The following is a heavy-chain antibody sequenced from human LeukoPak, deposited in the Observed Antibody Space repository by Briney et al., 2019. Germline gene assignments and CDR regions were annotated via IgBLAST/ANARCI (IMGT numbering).Heavy chain of an antibody. CDR2: ISSSSSTI. J-gene: IGHJ4*02. Sequence: GGSLRLSCAASGFTFNSYIINWVRQAPGKGLEWVSYISSSSSTIYYADSVKGRFTISRDNAKNSLYLRMNSLRAEDTAVYYCARGSYYFDYWGQGTLVTVSS. V-gene: IGHV3-48*01. CDR3: ARGSYYFDY. CDR1: GFTFNSYI. D-gene: IGHD3-16*02.